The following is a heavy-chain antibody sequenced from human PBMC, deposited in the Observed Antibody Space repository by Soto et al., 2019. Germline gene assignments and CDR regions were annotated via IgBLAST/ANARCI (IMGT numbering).Heavy chain of an antibody. D-gene: IGHD3-10*01. Sequence: QVQLVESGGGVVQPGRSLRLSCAASGFTFSSYGMHWVRQAPGKGLEWVAVISYDGSNKYYADSVKGRFTISRDNSKNTLYLQMNSLRAEDTAVYYCAKGVRFGELLSHPFDYWGQGTLVTVSS. CDR2: ISYDGSNK. J-gene: IGHJ4*02. V-gene: IGHV3-30*18. CDR3: AKGVRFGELLSHPFDY. CDR1: GFTFSSYG.